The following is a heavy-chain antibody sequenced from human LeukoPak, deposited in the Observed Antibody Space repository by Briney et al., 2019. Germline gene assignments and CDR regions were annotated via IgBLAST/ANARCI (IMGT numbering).Heavy chain of an antibody. J-gene: IGHJ6*03. CDR3: ARDGYSYSSVGYYMDV. D-gene: IGHD5-18*01. V-gene: IGHV3-64*01. CDR2: ISSNGGST. Sequence: PGGSLRLSCAASGFTFSSYAMHWVRQAPGKGLEYASAISSNGGSTYYANSVKGRFTISRDNSKNTLYLQMGSLRAEDMAVYYCARDGYSYSSVGYYMDVWGKGTTVTISS. CDR1: GFTFSSYA.